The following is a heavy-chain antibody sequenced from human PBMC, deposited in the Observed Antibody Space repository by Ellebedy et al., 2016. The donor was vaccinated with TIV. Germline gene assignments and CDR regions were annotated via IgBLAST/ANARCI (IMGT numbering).Heavy chain of an antibody. CDR3: ARDTRYDLVDY. D-gene: IGHD5-12*01. CDR2: IDNDGTST. V-gene: IGHV3-74*01. CDR1: GFTFSSYW. J-gene: IGHJ4*02. Sequence: GESLKISCAASGFTFSSYWMLWVRQAPGKGLVWVSRIDNDGTSTSYADSVKGRFTISRDNAKNTLYLQMNSLRAEDTAVYYCARDTRYDLVDYWGQGTLVTVSS.